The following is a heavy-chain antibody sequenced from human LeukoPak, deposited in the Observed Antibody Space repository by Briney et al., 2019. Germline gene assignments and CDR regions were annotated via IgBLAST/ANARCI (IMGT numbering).Heavy chain of an antibody. CDR3: ARYYCSSTSCYRGAFDI. D-gene: IGHD2-2*01. CDR2: IYTSGST. J-gene: IGHJ3*02. CDR1: GGSISSYY. V-gene: IGHV4-59*10. Sequence: SETLSLICAVYGGSISSYYWSWIRQPAGKGLEWIGRIYTSGSTNYNPSLKSRVTMSVDTSKNQFSLKLSSVTAADTAVYYCARYYCSSTSCYRGAFDIWGQGTMVTVSS.